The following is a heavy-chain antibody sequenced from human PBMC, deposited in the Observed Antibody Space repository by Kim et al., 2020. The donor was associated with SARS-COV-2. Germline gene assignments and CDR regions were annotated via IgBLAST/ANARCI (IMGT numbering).Heavy chain of an antibody. V-gene: IGHV3-23*01. CDR3: AKARLAARDYDY. D-gene: IGHD6-6*01. CDR2: T. Sequence: TAYAGSVKGRFTISRDNFENTLYLLMNSLRAEDTAVYYCAKARLAARDYDYWGQGTLVTVSS. J-gene: IGHJ4*02.